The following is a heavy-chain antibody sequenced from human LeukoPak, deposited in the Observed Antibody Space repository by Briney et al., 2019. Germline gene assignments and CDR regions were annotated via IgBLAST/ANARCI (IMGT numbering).Heavy chain of an antibody. CDR2: IIPIFGTA. CDR1: GGTFSSYA. J-gene: IGHJ5*02. V-gene: IGHV1-69*13. D-gene: IGHD3-3*01. Sequence: SVKVSCKASGGTFSSYAISWVRRAPGQGLEWMRGIIPIFGTANYAQKFQGRVTITADESTSTAYMELSSLRSEDTAVYYCARTEYYDFWSGLSWFDPWGQGTLVTVSS. CDR3: ARTEYYDFWSGLSWFDP.